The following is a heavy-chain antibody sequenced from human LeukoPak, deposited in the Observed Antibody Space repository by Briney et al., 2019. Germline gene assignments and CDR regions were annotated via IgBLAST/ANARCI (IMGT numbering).Heavy chain of an antibody. CDR1: GYTFTSYD. Sequence: GASVKVSCKASGYTFTSYDFNWLRQATGQGPEWMGWMNPNSGATGYAQKFQGRVTMTRNTSISTAYMELSSLRSEDTAVYYCARVVNGDYPPDYWGQGTLVTVSS. CDR2: MNPNSGAT. J-gene: IGHJ4*02. V-gene: IGHV1-8*01. D-gene: IGHD4-17*01. CDR3: ARVVNGDYPPDY.